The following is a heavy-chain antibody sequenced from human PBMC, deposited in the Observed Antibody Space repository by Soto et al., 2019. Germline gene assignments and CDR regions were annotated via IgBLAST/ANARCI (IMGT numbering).Heavy chain of an antibody. CDR2: ISGSAGT. J-gene: IGHJ4*02. CDR1: GITLSSYA. Sequence: GGSLRLSCAASGITLSSYAMSWVRQAPGKGPEWVSGISGSAGTFYATSVKGRFTISRDNSRSTVYLQMHSLRAEDSAIYYCAKEKDYDFNWGSDRFTSHYWGRGTLVTVSS. V-gene: IGHV3-23*01. CDR3: AKEKDYDFNWGSDRFTSHY. D-gene: IGHD3-16*02.